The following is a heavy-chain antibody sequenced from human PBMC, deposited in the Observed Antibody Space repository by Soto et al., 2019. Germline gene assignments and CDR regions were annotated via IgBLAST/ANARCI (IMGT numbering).Heavy chain of an antibody. CDR1: GGTFSSYA. V-gene: IGHV1-69*01. CDR2: IIPIFGTA. J-gene: IGHJ6*02. CDR3: ARGDCSSTSCQAYYYYGMDV. D-gene: IGHD2-2*01. Sequence: QVQLVQSGAEVKKPGSSVKVSCKASGGTFSSYAISWVRQAPGQGLEWMGGIIPIFGTANYGQKFQGRVTTSTAESTSTAYMELSSLRSEDTAVYYCARGDCSSTSCQAYYYYGMDVWGQGTTVTVSS.